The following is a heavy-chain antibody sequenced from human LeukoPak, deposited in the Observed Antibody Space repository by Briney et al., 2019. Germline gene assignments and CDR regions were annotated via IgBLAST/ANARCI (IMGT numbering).Heavy chain of an antibody. CDR1: GLTLSNYW. CDR3: ARARYSSFLLDY. V-gene: IGHV3-74*01. CDR2: MNNDGSGT. D-gene: IGHD6-13*01. Sequence: PGGSLRLSCAASGLTLSNYWMHWVRQAPGKGLVWVSRMNNDGSGTTYADSVRGRFTISRDNAKNTLYLQMNSLRAEDTAVYYCARARYSSFLLDYWGQGTLVTVSS. J-gene: IGHJ4*02.